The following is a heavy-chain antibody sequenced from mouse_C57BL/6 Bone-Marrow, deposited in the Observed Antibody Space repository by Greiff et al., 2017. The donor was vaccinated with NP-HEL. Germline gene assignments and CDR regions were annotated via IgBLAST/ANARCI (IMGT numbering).Heavy chain of an antibody. CDR2: ISDGGSYT. D-gene: IGHD2-1*01. J-gene: IGHJ2*01. V-gene: IGHV5-4*01. CDR3: AGDNGNSRGYFDY. CDR1: GFTFSSYA. Sequence: EVKLVESGGGLVKPGGSLKLSCAASGFTFSSYAMSWVRQTPEKRLEWVATISDGGSYTYYPDNVKGRFTISRDNAKNNLYLQMSHLKSEDTAMYYCAGDNGNSRGYFDYWGQGTTLTVSS.